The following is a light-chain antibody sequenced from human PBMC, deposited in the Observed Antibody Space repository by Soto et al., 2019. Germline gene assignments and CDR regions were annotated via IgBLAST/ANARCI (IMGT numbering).Light chain of an antibody. V-gene: IGKV3-20*01. CDR3: QQFGGSPRT. CDR2: GAS. Sequence: EIVWTQSPGTLSLSPGERATLSCRASQSVSTSYLAWYQQKPGQAPRLLIYGASSRATGIPDRFSGSGSGTDFTLTISRLEPADFAVYYCQQFGGSPRTFGQGTKVDIK. CDR1: QSVSTSY. J-gene: IGKJ1*01.